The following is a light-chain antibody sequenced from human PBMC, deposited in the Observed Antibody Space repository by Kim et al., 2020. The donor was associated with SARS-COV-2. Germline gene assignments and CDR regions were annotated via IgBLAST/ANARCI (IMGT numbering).Light chain of an antibody. V-gene: IGLV2-14*03. J-gene: IGLJ1*01. Sequence: GQSITISCTGTSTDVGSSNYVSWYQQHPGKTPKLMIYDVNIRPSGVSDRFSGSKSGNTASLTISGLQTEDEADYYCTSFTSSTTHVFGTGTQLTVL. CDR3: TSFTSSTTHV. CDR2: DVN. CDR1: STDVGSSNY.